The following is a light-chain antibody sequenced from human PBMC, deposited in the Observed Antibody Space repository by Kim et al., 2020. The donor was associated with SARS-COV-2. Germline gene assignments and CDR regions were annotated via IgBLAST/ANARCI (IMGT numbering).Light chain of an antibody. V-gene: IGKV3D-15*01. CDR2: GAS. CDR1: ESISDN. Sequence: IVMTQSPTTLSVSPGERATLSCRASESISDNLAWYQQKPGQAPGLLIYGASTRATGIPARFRGSGSGTEFTLIITTLQSEDFAIYYCQQYKIWPPLTLGGGTKVDIK. J-gene: IGKJ4*01. CDR3: QQYKIWPPLT.